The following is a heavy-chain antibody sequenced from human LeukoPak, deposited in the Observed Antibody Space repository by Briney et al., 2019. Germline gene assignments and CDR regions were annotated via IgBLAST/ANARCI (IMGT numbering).Heavy chain of an antibody. CDR3: ARDVGYYDAFDI. CDR2: ISAYNGNT. J-gene: IGHJ3*02. D-gene: IGHD3-22*01. Sequence: ASVKVSCKASGYTFTGYYMHWVRQAPGQGLEWMGWISAYNGNTNYAQKLQGRVTMTTDTSTSTAYMELRSLRSDDTAVYYCARDVGYYDAFDIWGQGTMVTVSS. CDR1: GYTFTGYY. V-gene: IGHV1-18*04.